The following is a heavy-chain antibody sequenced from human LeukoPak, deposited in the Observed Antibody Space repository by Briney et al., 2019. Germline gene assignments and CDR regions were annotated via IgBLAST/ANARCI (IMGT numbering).Heavy chain of an antibody. J-gene: IGHJ4*02. Sequence: GGSLRLSCAASGFTLSSSAMSWVRQAPGKGLEWVSAISNNGGYTYYADSVQGRFTISRDNSKSALCLQMNSLRAEDTAVYYCAKQLGYCSDGSCYFPYWGQGTLVTVSS. CDR3: AKQLGYCSDGSCYFPY. CDR2: ISNNGGYT. CDR1: GFTLSSSA. V-gene: IGHV3-23*01. D-gene: IGHD2-15*01.